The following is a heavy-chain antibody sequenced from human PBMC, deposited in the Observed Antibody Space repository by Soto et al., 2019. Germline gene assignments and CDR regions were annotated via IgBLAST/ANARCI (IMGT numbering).Heavy chain of an antibody. J-gene: IGHJ6*02. Sequence: SETLSLTCTVSGGSISSSSYYWGWIRQPPGKGLEWIGSIYYSGSTYYNPSLKSRVTISVDTSKNQFSLKLSSVTAADTAVYYCARLTPTVTTADSMDVWGQGTTVTVSS. D-gene: IGHD4-17*01. CDR1: GGSISSSSYY. CDR2: IYYSGST. V-gene: IGHV4-39*01. CDR3: ARLTPTVTTADSMDV.